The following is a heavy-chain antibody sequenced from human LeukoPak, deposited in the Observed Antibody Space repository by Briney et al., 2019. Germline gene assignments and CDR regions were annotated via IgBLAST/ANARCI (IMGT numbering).Heavy chain of an antibody. Sequence: PGGSLRLSCAASGFAFNTYSLHWVRQAPDTGLEWMAGISSDGSETYYTHSVQDRFTISRDNPKNTLYLQMNSLRAEDTAVYYCAKDSRYCSSTSCYGHYYYYYMDVWGKGTTVTVSS. CDR1: GFAFNTYS. J-gene: IGHJ6*03. V-gene: IGHV3-30*07. D-gene: IGHD2-2*01. CDR3: AKDSRYCSSTSCYGHYYYYYMDV. CDR2: ISSDGSET.